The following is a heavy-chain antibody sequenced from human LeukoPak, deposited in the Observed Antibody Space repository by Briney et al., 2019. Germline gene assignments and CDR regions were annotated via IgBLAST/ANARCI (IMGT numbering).Heavy chain of an antibody. J-gene: IGHJ4*02. V-gene: IGHV4-39*07. CDR3: ASSPGIAPLDY. D-gene: IGHD6-13*01. CDR2: IYYSGST. CDR1: GGSISSSSYY. Sequence: SETLSLTCTVSGGSISSSSYYWGWIRQPPGKGLEWIGSIYYSGSTYYNPSLKSRVTISVDTSKNQFSLKLSSVTAADTAVYYCASSPGIAPLDYWGQGTLVTVSS.